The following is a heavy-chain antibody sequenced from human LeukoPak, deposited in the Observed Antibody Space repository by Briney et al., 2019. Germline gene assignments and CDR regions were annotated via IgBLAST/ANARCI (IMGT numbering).Heavy chain of an antibody. CDR3: ARPDEDRGYSYGYNY. D-gene: IGHD5-18*01. Sequence: SVKVSCKASGGTYSSYAISWVRQAPGQGLEWMGGIIPIFGTANYAQKFQGRVTITADESTSTAYMELSSLRSEDTAVYYCARPDEDRGYSYGYNYWGQGTLVTVSS. J-gene: IGHJ4*02. CDR1: GGTYSSYA. V-gene: IGHV1-69*13. CDR2: IIPIFGTA.